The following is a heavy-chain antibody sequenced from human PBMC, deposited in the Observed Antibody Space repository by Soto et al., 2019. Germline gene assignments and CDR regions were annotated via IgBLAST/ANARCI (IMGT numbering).Heavy chain of an antibody. CDR2: ITGSGGST. D-gene: IGHD4-17*01. V-gene: IGHV3-23*01. CDR1: GFTFSTYA. Sequence: EVQLLESGGGLVQPGGSLRLSCAASGFTFSTYAMIWVRQAPGKGLEWVSVITGSGGSTYYADSVKGRFTISRDTSKNTPYLQMDSLRAEDTAVYYCAKDRDGDYDDFDYWGQGTMVTVSS. J-gene: IGHJ4*02. CDR3: AKDRDGDYDDFDY.